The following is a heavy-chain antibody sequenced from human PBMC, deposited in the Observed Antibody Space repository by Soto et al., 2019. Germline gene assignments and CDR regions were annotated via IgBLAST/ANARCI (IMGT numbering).Heavy chain of an antibody. V-gene: IGHV4-31*04. CDR2: IYYSGST. Sequence: QVRLQESGPGPVKPSQTLSLSCTVSGASITSGGSYWTWIRQQPGKGLEWLGYIYYSGSTKYNPSLESRVTMSVDTSKNLFSLRLNSVTAADTAVYYCVTNRGDYDGSFFAHWGQGTLVTVSS. D-gene: IGHD3-16*01. J-gene: IGHJ4*02. CDR1: GASITSGGSY. CDR3: VTNRGDYDGSFFAH.